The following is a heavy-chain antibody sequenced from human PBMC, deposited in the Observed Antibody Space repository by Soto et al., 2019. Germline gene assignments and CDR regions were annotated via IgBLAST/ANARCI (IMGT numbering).Heavy chain of an antibody. Sequence: ASVKVSCKASGYTFTSYGISWVRQAPGQGLEWMGWISAYNGNTNYAQKLQGRVTMTTDTSTSTAYMELRSLRSDDTAVYYCARDNVQRVGAMTYDYWGQGTLVTVSS. D-gene: IGHD1-26*01. CDR1: GYTFTSYG. CDR3: ARDNVQRVGAMTYDY. CDR2: ISAYNGNT. V-gene: IGHV1-18*01. J-gene: IGHJ4*02.